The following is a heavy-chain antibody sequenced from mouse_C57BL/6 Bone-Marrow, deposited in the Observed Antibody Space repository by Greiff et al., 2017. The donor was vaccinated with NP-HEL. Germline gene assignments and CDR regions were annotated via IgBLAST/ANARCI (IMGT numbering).Heavy chain of an antibody. D-gene: IGHD2-4*01. V-gene: IGHV1-82*01. CDR2: IYPGDGDT. CDR1: GYAFSSSW. CDR3: ASYYDYGFAY. Sequence: LQQSGPELVKPGASVKISCKASGYAFSSSWMNWVKQRPGKGLEWIGRIYPGDGDTNYNGKFKGKATLTADKSSSTAYMQLSSLTSEDSAVYFCASYYDYGFAYWGQGTLVTVSA. J-gene: IGHJ3*01.